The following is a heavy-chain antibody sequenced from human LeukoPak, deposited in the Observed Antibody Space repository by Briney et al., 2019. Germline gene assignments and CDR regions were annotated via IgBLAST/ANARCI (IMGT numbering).Heavy chain of an antibody. CDR1: GGTISDYY. CDR2: IYYSGST. CDR3: ARRLGYSYPFDC. Sequence: SETLSLTCTVSGGTISDYYWTWIRQPPGKGLEWIGYIYYSGSTNYNPSLKSRVTISVDTSKNQFSLKLSSETAADTAVYYCARRLGYSYPFDCRGQGTLVSVSS. J-gene: IGHJ4*02. V-gene: IGHV4-59*08. D-gene: IGHD5-18*01.